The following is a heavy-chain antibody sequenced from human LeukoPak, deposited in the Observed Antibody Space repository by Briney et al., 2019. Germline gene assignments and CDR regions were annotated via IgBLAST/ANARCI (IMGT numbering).Heavy chain of an antibody. CDR2: IYYSGST. CDR3: ARLRGQGSPEYFQR. CDR1: GGSISSSSYY. V-gene: IGHV4-39*01. J-gene: IGHJ1*01. D-gene: IGHD6-6*01. Sequence: SETLSLTCTVSGGSISSSSYYWGWIRQPPGKGLEWIGSIYYSGSTYYNPSLKSRVTISVDTSKNQFSLKLSSVTAADTAVYYCARLRGQGSPEYFQRWGQGTLVTVSS.